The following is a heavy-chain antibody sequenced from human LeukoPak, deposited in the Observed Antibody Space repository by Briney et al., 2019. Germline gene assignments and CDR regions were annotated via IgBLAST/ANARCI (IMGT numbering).Heavy chain of an antibody. D-gene: IGHD6-13*01. CDR1: GGSFSGYY. J-gene: IGHJ4*02. Sequence: PSETLSLTCAVYGGSFSGYYWSWIRQPPGKGLEWIGEINHSGSTNYNPSLKSRVTTSIDTSKNQFSLKLSSVTAADTAVYYCARWDPGIAAVALDYWGQGTLVTVSS. CDR2: INHSGST. V-gene: IGHV4-34*01. CDR3: ARWDPGIAAVALDY.